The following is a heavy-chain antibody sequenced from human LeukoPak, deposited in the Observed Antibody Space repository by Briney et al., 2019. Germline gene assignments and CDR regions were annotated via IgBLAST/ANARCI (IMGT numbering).Heavy chain of an antibody. V-gene: IGHV3-11*04. Sequence: KPGGSLRLSCAASGFNFNDYYMSWIRQAPGEGLEWVSYIGSSGGTIYYADSVKGRFTISRDNAKNSLYLQMNSLRDEDTAVYYCARGVRGYSYGSRFDYWGQGTLVTVSS. D-gene: IGHD5-18*01. CDR3: ARGVRGYSYGSRFDY. CDR1: GFNFNDYY. J-gene: IGHJ4*02. CDR2: IGSSGGTI.